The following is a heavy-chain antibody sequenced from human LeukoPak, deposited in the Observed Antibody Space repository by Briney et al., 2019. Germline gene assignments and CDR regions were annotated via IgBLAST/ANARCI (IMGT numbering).Heavy chain of an antibody. D-gene: IGHD3-10*01. J-gene: IGHJ4*02. V-gene: IGHV4-4*07. CDR2: IYTSGRT. CDR3: ARGFEGYYGSGSYYLFDY. Sequence: SETLSVTCTVSGGSISSYYWSWLRQPAGKGLEWIGRIYTSGRTNYNPSLKSRVTISVDTSKNQFSLKLSSVTAADTAVYYCARGFEGYYGSGSYYLFDYWGQGTLVTVSS. CDR1: GGSISSYY.